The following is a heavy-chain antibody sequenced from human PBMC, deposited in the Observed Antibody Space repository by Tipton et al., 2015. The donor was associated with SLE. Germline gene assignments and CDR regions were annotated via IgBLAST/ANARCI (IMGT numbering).Heavy chain of an antibody. CDR3: AREPQHCSGGTCSSGGGYYFGY. CDR2: IIGSGGGT. D-gene: IGHD2-15*01. J-gene: IGHJ4*02. CDR1: GFTFTSYA. Sequence: SLRLSCAASGFTFTSYALSWVRQAPGKGLGWLSAIIGSGGGTYYADSVKGRVTISRDNSKRTLYLQMNSLRAEDTAVYFCAREPQHCSGGTCSSGGGYYFGYWGQGTLVTVSS. V-gene: IGHV3-23*01.